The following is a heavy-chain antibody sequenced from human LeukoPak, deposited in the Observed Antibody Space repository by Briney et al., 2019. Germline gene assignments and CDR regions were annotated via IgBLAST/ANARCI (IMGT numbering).Heavy chain of an antibody. J-gene: IGHJ5*02. CDR3: GRRSDRLDP. Sequence: ASVKVSCKASGYTFTSYDINWVRQAPGQGLEWMGWINPNSGGTNYAQKFQGRVTVTRDTSISTAYMELSRLRSDDTAVYYCGRRSDRLDPWGQGTLVTVSS. CDR1: GYTFTSYD. V-gene: IGHV1-2*02. CDR2: INPNSGGT.